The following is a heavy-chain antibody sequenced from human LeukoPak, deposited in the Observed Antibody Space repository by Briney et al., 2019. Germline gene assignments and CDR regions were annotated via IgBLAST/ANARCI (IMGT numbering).Heavy chain of an antibody. D-gene: IGHD6-6*01. V-gene: IGHV3-21*01. J-gene: IGHJ4*02. CDR3: ASGSSSSQGY. CDR2: ISSSSSYI. CDR1: GFTFSSYS. Sequence: GGSLRLSCAASGFTFSSYSMNWVRQAPGKGLEWVSSISSSSSYIYYADSVKGRFTISRDNAKNSLYLQMNSPRAEDTAVYYCASGSSSSQGYWGQGTLVTVSS.